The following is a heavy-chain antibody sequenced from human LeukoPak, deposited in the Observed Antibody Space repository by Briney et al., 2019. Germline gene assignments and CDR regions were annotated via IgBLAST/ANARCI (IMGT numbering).Heavy chain of an antibody. Sequence: SETLSLTCTVSGGSVSSGSYYWSWIRQPPGKGLEWIGYIYYSGSTNYNPSLKSRVTISVDTSKNQFSLKLSSVTAADTAVYYCARATLPGDFDYWGQGTLVTVSS. J-gene: IGHJ4*02. V-gene: IGHV4-61*01. CDR1: GGSVSSGSYY. CDR3: ARATLPGDFDY. CDR2: IYYSGST.